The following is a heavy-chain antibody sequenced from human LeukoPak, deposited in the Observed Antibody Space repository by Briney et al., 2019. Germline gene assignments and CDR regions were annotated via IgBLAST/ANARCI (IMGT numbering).Heavy chain of an antibody. CDR3: AELGITMIGGV. Sequence: GGSLRLSCAASGFTFSSYLMSWVRQAPGKGLEWVANINQDGSEKYYVDSVKGRFTISRDNAKNSLYLQMNSLRAEDTAVYYCAELGITMIGGVWGKGTTVTISS. CDR2: INQDGSEK. V-gene: IGHV3-7*01. J-gene: IGHJ6*04. CDR1: GFTFSSYL. D-gene: IGHD3-10*02.